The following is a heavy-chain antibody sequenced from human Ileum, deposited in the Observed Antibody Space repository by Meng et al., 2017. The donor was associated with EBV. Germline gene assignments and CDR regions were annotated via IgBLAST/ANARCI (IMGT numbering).Heavy chain of an antibody. Sequence: SGAGVKKPVTSVKISCKTSGFAFTNYSFHWVRQAPGQRLEWMGGINTGIGYTKYSQYFQARVTITGDTSATTGYMELSSLRSEDTAVYYWVRGPPVGVPGPGDYWGQGTLVTVSS. CDR2: INTGIGYT. CDR1: GFAFTNYS. J-gene: IGHJ4*02. V-gene: IGHV1-3*04. D-gene: IGHD2-21*01. CDR3: VRGPPVGVPGPGDY.